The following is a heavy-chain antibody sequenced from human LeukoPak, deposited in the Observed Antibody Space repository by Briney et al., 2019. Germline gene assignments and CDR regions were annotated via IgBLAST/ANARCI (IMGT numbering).Heavy chain of an antibody. J-gene: IGHJ4*02. CDR2: IKSKTVGGTT. CDR1: GFTFSDVW. D-gene: IGHD2-2*01. Sequence: GGSLRLSRVGSGFTFSDVWMNWVRQAPGKGLEWVGRIKSKTVGGTTDYAAPVKDRFTVSRDDSKATLYLQMNSLKTEDTAVYYCTTDYCTSTTCYLTFWGQGILVTVSS. V-gene: IGHV3-15*07. CDR3: TTDYCTSTTCYLTF.